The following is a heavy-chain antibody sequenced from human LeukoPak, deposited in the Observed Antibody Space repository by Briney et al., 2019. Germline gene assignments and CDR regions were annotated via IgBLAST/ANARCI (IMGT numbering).Heavy chain of an antibody. D-gene: IGHD2-2*01. V-gene: IGHV4-4*07. J-gene: IGHJ4*02. Sequence: SETLSLTCTVSGGSISSYYWSWIRQPAGKGLEWIGRIYTSGSTNYNPSLKSRVTMSVDTSKNQFSLKLSSVTAADTAVYYCARDFSCSSTSCYANYFDYWGQGTLVTVSS. CDR2: IYTSGST. CDR3: ARDFSCSSTSCYANYFDY. CDR1: GGSISSYY.